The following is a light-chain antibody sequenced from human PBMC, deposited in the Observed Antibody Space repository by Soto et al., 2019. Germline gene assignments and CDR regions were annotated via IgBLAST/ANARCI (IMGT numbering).Light chain of an antibody. CDR1: RSDIGGYNF. CDR2: DVG. V-gene: IGLV2-14*01. CDR3: NSYRPISTDV. Sequence: QSALTQPASVSGSPGQSITIACTGTRSDIGGYNFFSWYQQHPGKAPKLLIYDVGNRPTGVSNPFSGSKSGNTASLTISGLQDEDEAHYYCNSYRPISTDVFGTGTKVTVL. J-gene: IGLJ1*01.